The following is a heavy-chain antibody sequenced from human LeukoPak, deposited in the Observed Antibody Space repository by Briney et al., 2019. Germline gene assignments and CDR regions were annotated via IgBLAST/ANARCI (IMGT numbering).Heavy chain of an antibody. D-gene: IGHD6-19*01. J-gene: IGHJ4*02. CDR2: INPHSGDT. CDR1: GYSFTSYW. CDR3: ARVLYSSGWYDGDY. Sequence: GESLKISCKGSGYSFTSYWIGWVRQAPGQGLEWVGWINPHSGDTNYAQNFQGRVTLTRDTSISTAYLDLSRLRSDDTAVYYCARVLYSSGWYDGDYWGQGTLVTVSS. V-gene: IGHV1-2*02.